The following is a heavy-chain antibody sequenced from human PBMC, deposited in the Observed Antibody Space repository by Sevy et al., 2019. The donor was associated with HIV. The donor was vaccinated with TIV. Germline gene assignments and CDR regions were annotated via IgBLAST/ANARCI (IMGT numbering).Heavy chain of an antibody. V-gene: IGHV3-15*01. J-gene: IGHJ5*02. D-gene: IGHD3-3*01. CDR2: IKSKTDGGSG. CDR3: TGATVFGATWFDP. Sequence: GGSLRLSCAASGYTFNNAWMSWVRQAPGKGLEWLGRIKSKTDGGSGEYASPGKGRFTSSRDDSKRTLYLQMKRLRTEDTGVYYCTGATVFGATWFDPWGQGALVTVSS. CDR1: GYTFNNAW.